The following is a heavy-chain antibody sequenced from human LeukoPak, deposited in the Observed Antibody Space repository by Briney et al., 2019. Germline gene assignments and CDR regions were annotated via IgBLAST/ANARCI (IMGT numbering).Heavy chain of an antibody. Sequence: SVRVSSMASGGTFSIYAISWVRQAPGQGLEWMGRIIPILGIANYAQKFQGRVTITADKSTSTAYMELSRLRSEDTAVYYCARDPGIAAAVFDPWGQGTLVTVSS. CDR1: GGTFSIYA. J-gene: IGHJ5*02. V-gene: IGHV1-69*04. CDR2: IIPILGIA. CDR3: ARDPGIAAAVFDP. D-gene: IGHD6-13*01.